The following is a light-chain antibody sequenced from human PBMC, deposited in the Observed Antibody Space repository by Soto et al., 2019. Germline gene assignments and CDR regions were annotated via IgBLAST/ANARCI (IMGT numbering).Light chain of an antibody. Sequence: DIQMTQSPSTLPASVGDRVTITCRASERVSRWLAWYQQKPGRTPKLLIYQASTLETGVPSRFSGSGSGTEFTLTISSLQPDDFATYYCQQYNAYSQAFGQGTKVEIK. CDR3: QQYNAYSQA. J-gene: IGKJ1*01. V-gene: IGKV1-5*03. CDR2: QAS. CDR1: ERVSRW.